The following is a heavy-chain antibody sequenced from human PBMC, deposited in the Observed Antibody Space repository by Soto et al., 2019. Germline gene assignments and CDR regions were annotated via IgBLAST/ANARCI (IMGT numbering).Heavy chain of an antibody. J-gene: IGHJ5*02. CDR3: ARKLGRYCSGGSCYSQGWFDP. D-gene: IGHD2-15*01. V-gene: IGHV5-51*01. CDR1: GYSFTSYW. Sequence: PGESLKISCKGSGYSFTSYWIGWVRQMPGKGLEWMGIIYPGDSDTRYSPSFQGQVTIPADKSISTAYLQWSSLKASDTAMYYCARKLGRYCSGGSCYSQGWFDPWGQGTLVTVSS. CDR2: IYPGDSDT.